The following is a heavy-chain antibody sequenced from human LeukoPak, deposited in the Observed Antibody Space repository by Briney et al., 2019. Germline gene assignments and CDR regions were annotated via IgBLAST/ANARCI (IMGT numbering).Heavy chain of an antibody. Sequence: ASVKVSCKASGYSFTAYYMHWVRQAPGQGLEWMGWINPNSGGTNYAQKFQGRVTMTRGTSISTAYMELSRLRSDDTAVYYCARDRSPAPGRSYGRGHFDYWGQGTLVTVSS. CDR2: INPNSGGT. V-gene: IGHV1-2*02. CDR1: GYSFTAYY. D-gene: IGHD5-18*01. CDR3: ARDRSPAPGRSYGRGHFDY. J-gene: IGHJ4*02.